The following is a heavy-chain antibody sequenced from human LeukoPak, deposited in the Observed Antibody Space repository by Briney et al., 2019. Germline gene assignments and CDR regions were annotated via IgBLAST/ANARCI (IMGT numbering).Heavy chain of an antibody. CDR2: INPNSGGT. CDR3: ARAGMRGLREIGYYYYYMDV. Sequence: ASVKVSCKASGYTFTVYYMHWVRQAPGQGLEWMGWINPNSGGTNYAQKFQGRVTMTRDTSISTAYMELSRLRSDDTAVYYCARAGMRGLREIGYYYYYMDVWGKGTTVTVSS. D-gene: IGHD4-17*01. J-gene: IGHJ6*03. CDR1: GYTFTVYY. V-gene: IGHV1-2*02.